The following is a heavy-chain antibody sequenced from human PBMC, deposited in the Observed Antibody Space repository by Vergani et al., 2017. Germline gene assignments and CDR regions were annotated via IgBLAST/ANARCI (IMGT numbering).Heavy chain of an antibody. CDR1: GFTFSSYV. D-gene: IGHD1-20*01. CDR3: ARGRRAQLLNWNDGFYFDY. V-gene: IGHV3-23*04. Sequence: EVQLVESGGGLVKPGGSLRLSCAASGFTFSSYVMSWVRQAPGKGLEWVSAISGSGGSTYYADSVKGRFTISRDNSKNTLYLQMNSLRAEDTAVYYCARGRRAQLLNWNDGFYFDYWGQGTLVTVSS. J-gene: IGHJ4*02. CDR2: ISGSGGST.